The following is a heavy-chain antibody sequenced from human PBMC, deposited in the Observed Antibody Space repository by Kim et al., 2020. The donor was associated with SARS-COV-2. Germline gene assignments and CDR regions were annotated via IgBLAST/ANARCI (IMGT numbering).Heavy chain of an antibody. D-gene: IGHD7-27*01. CDR2: INPNSGGT. J-gene: IGHJ4*02. CDR3: ARSGFNRGLDY. CDR1: GYTFTDYH. Sequence: ASVKVSCKASGYTFTDYHIHWVRQAPGQGLEWMGWINPNSGGTNYAQKFQGRVTMTRDTSISTPYMELSRLGSEDTAVYYCARSGFNRGLDYWCQGTLVT. V-gene: IGHV1-2*02.